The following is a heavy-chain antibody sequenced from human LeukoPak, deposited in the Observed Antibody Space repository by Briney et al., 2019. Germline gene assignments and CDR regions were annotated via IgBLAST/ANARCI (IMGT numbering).Heavy chain of an antibody. J-gene: IGHJ4*02. Sequence: SETLSLTCTVSGGSISSYYWSWIRQPPGKGLERIGYIYYSGYTNYNPSLKSRVTISVDTSKNQFSLKLTSVTAADTAVYYCARGICPNGVCSFHPFDYWGQGTLVTVSS. V-gene: IGHV4-59*01. CDR1: GGSISSYY. CDR2: IYYSGYT. D-gene: IGHD2-8*01. CDR3: ARGICPNGVCSFHPFDY.